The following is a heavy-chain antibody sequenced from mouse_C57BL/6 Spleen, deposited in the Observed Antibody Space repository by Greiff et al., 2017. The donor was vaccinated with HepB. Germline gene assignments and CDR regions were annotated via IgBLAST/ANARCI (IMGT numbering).Heavy chain of an antibody. D-gene: IGHD1-1*02. CDR2: IYPGDGDT. CDR3: ARNLWRDYAMDY. V-gene: IGHV1-82*01. CDR1: GYAFSSSW. J-gene: IGHJ4*01. Sequence: QVQLKQSGPELVKPGASVKISCKASGYAFSSSWMNWVKQRPGKGLEWIGRIYPGDGDTNYNGKFKSKATLTTDKSSSTAYMQLSSLTSEDSAVYFCARNLWRDYAMDYWGQGTSVTVSS.